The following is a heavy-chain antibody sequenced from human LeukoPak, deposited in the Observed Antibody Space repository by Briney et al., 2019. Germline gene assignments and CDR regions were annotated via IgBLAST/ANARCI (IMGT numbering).Heavy chain of an antibody. V-gene: IGHV3-30*03. CDR2: ISYDGSNK. D-gene: IGHD1-26*01. J-gene: IGHJ6*02. Sequence: PGGSLRLSCAASGFTFSSYGMHWVRQAPGKGLEWVAVISYDGSNKYYADSVKGRFTISRDNSKNTLYLQMNSLRAEDTAVYYCARDGLGSGRTGGMDVWGQGTTVTVSS. CDR3: ARDGLGSGRTGGMDV. CDR1: GFTFSSYG.